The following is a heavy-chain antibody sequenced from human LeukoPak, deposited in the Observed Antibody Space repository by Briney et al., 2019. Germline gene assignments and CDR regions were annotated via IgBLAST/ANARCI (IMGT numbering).Heavy chain of an antibody. J-gene: IGHJ4*02. CDR3: AKVDYPDLVRGHIDY. CDR1: GFTFSSYA. D-gene: IGHD3-10*01. CDR2: ISGSGGST. Sequence: GGSLRLSCAASGFTFSSYAMSWVRQAPGKGLEWVSAISGSGGSTYYADSVKGRFTISGDNSKNTLYLQMNSLRAEDTAVYYCAKVDYPDLVRGHIDYWGQGTLVTVSS. V-gene: IGHV3-23*01.